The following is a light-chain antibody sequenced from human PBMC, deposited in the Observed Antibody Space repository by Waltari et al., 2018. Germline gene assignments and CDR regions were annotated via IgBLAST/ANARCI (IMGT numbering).Light chain of an antibody. V-gene: IGLV2-14*03. CDR3: SSYTSSRNFEGV. CDR2: DVT. CDR1: SRDVIGCYC. J-gene: IGLJ2*01. Sequence: QSALTQPAPVSGSPGQSITIPRTGNSRDVIGCYCVPWYQQHPGKAPKVMIYDVTNRPSGVSNRYPGSMSGNAASLTISGLQAEDEAEDFCSSYTSSRNFEGVFGGGTKLTVL.